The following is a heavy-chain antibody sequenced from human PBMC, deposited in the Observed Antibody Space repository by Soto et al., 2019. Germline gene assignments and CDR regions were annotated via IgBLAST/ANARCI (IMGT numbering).Heavy chain of an antibody. J-gene: IGHJ4*02. CDR3: ARLASGSYFDY. Sequence: PSETLSLTCTVSGGSISSSSYYWGWIRQPPGKGLEWIGSIYYSGSTYYNPSLKSRVTISVYTSKNQFSLKLSSVTAADTAVYYCARLASGSYFDYWGQGTLVNVSS. V-gene: IGHV4-39*01. CDR2: IYYSGST. D-gene: IGHD1-26*01. CDR1: GGSISSSSYY.